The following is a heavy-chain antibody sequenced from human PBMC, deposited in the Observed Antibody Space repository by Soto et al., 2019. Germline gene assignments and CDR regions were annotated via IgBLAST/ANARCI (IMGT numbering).Heavy chain of an antibody. D-gene: IGHD3-10*01. Sequence: EVQLVESGGGLVQPGRSLRLSCAASGFTFDDYAMHWVRQAPGKGLEWVSGISWDSGSIGYADSVKGRFTISRDNAKNSLYLQMNSLRAEDTAFSHCAKDIGGSGSYYAMDAFDIWGQGTMVTVSS. J-gene: IGHJ3*02. CDR3: AKDIGGSGSYYAMDAFDI. CDR1: GFTFDDYA. CDR2: ISWDSGSI. V-gene: IGHV3-9*01.